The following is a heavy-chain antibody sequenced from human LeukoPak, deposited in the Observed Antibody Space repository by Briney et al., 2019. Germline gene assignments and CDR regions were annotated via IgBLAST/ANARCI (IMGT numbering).Heavy chain of an antibody. CDR3: ARSLQQQLGSFDY. CDR1: GGTFSSYA. J-gene: IGHJ4*02. CDR2: IIPIFGIA. Sequence: SVKVSCKASGGTFSSYAISWVRQAPGQGLEWMGRIIPIFGIANYAQKFQGRVTITADKSTSTAYMELSSLRSEDTAVYYCARSLQQQLGSFDYWGQGTLITVSS. D-gene: IGHD6-13*01. V-gene: IGHV1-69*04.